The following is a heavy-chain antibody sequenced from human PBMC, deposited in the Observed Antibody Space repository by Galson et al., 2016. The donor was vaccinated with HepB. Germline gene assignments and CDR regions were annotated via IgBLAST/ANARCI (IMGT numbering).Heavy chain of an antibody. D-gene: IGHD4-17*01. CDR3: ASGTVTWLDY. Sequence: SLTCGVSGGSISSSNWWSWVRQPPGKGLEWIGEIYHSGSTIYNPSLKGRVTISVDQSKNQFSLKVSSVTAADTALYYCASGTVTWLDYWGQGTLVTVSS. V-gene: IGHV4-4*02. CDR2: IYHSGST. CDR1: GGSISSSNW. J-gene: IGHJ4*02.